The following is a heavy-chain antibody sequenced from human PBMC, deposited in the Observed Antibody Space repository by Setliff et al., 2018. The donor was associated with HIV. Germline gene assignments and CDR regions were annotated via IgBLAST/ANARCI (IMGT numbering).Heavy chain of an antibody. Sequence: PGGSLRLSCAASGFTSSSHAMSWVRQAPGKGLEWVSAISGSGGSTYYADSVKGRFTISRDNAGNSLDLELNYLNDEDTAVYYCARCAAGPYCRNSFDFWGRGTLVTVSS. V-gene: IGHV3-23*01. D-gene: IGHD1-26*01. CDR2: ISGSGGST. CDR1: GFTSSSHA. J-gene: IGHJ4*02. CDR3: ARCAAGPYCRNSFDF.